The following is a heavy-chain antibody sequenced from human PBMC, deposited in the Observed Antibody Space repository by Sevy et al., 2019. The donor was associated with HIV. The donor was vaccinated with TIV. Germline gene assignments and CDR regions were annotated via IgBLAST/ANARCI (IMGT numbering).Heavy chain of an antibody. CDR1: GFTFSNYA. D-gene: IGHD3-10*01. V-gene: IGHV3-30-3*01. CDR3: AREEGYYGSGSYYRSDY. J-gene: IGHJ4*02. Sequence: RGSLRLSCAASGFTFSNYAMHWVRQAPGKGLEWVSVISSDGSNKYYADSVKGRFTISRDNPKNTVYLQMNSLRAEDTAVYYCAREEGYYGSGSYYRSDYWGQGTLVTVSS. CDR2: ISSDGSNK.